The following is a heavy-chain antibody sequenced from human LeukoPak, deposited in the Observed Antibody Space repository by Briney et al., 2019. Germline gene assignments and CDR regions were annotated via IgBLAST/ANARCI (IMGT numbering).Heavy chain of an antibody. CDR2: INPNSGGT. Sequence: ASVKVSCKASGYTFIGYYMHWVRQAPGQGLEWMGWINPNSGGTNYAQKFQGRVTMTRDTSISTAYMELSRLRSDDTAVYYCARDLGGWFGELLYPHYFDYWGQGTLVTVSS. CDR3: ARDLGGWFGELLYPHYFDY. CDR1: GYTFIGYY. V-gene: IGHV1-2*02. J-gene: IGHJ4*02. D-gene: IGHD3-10*01.